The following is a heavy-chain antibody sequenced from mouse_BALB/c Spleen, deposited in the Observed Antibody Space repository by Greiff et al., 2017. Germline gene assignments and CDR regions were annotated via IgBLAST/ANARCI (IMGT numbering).Heavy chain of an antibody. CDR2: INPCTGYT. D-gene: IGHD2-4*01. CDR1: GYSFTIYW. CDR3: ARRNYYDYAGFAY. J-gene: IGHJ3*01. V-gene: IGHV1-7*01. Sequence: VQVVESGAELAKPGASVKMSCKASGYSFTIYWMHWVKQRPGPGLEWIGYINPCTGYTEYNQKFKDKATLTADQSSSTAYMQLSSLTSEDSAVDYCARRNYYDYAGFAYWGQGTRVTVSA.